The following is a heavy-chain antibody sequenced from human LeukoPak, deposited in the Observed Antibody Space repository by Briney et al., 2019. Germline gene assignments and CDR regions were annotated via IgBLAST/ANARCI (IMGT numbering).Heavy chain of an antibody. D-gene: IGHD6-25*01. CDR1: GFTFGDYA. CDR2: IRSKAYGGTT. Sequence: GGSLRLSCTVSGFTFGDYAMKWVRQAPGKGLEWVGCIRSKAYGGTTEYAASVKGRFIISRDDSKSIAYLQMNSLKTEDTAVHYCIRELWNSGYENYFGYWGQGTLVTVSS. J-gene: IGHJ4*02. V-gene: IGHV3-49*04. CDR3: IRELWNSGYENYFGY.